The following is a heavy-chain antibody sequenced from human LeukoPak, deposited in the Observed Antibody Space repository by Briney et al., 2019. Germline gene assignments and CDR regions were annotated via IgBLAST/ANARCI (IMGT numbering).Heavy chain of an antibody. D-gene: IGHD3-22*01. CDR3: ARDRSPLYHDSSGYDF. V-gene: IGHV3-21*01. CDR1: GFAFSSYS. J-gene: IGHJ4*02. Sequence: GGSLRLSRAASGFAFSSYSMTWVRQAPGKGLEWVSSIGTSSSDKAYADSVKGRFTISRDNAMKSVYLQMNSPRAEDTAVYYCARDRSPLYHDSSGYDFGGQGTLVTVSS. CDR2: IGTSSSDK.